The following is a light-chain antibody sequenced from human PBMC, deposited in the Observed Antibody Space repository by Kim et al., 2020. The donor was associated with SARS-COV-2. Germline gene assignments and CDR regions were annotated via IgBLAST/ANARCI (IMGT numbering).Light chain of an antibody. Sequence: QAITLSCTVTSNAVGGYNYVSWYQQHPRKAPKLMIYDVSKRPSGVSNRFSGSKSGNTASLTISGLQAEDEADDYCSSYTSSSSNWVFGGGTQLTVL. J-gene: IGLJ3*02. CDR1: SNAVGGYNY. CDR2: DVS. CDR3: SSYTSSSSNWV. V-gene: IGLV2-14*04.